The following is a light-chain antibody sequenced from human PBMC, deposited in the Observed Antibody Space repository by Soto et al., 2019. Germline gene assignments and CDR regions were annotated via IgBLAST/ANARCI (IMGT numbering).Light chain of an antibody. CDR1: QSVSSN. CDR2: DAS. V-gene: IGKV3-15*01. CDR3: QQYNNWWT. Sequence: DIVMTQSPATLSVSPGERATLSCRASQSVSSNLAWYQQKPGQAPRLLFYDASNRATGIPARFSGSGSGTEFTLTISSLQSEDFAVYYCQQYNNWWTFGQGTKVDIK. J-gene: IGKJ1*01.